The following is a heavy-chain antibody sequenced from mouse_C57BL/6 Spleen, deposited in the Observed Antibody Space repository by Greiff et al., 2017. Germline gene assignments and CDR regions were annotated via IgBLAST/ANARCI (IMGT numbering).Heavy chain of an antibody. D-gene: IGHD2-2*01. CDR2: IYPSDSET. CDR1: GYTFTSYW. J-gene: IGHJ4*01. CDR3: AVWGVTTDYAMDY. V-gene: IGHV1-61*01. Sequence: QVQLQQPGAELVRPGSSVKLSCKASGYTFTSYWMDWVKQRPGQGLEWIGNIYPSDSETNYNQKFKDKATLTVDKSSSTAYMQLSSLTSEDSAVYYCAVWGVTTDYAMDYWGQGTSVTVSS.